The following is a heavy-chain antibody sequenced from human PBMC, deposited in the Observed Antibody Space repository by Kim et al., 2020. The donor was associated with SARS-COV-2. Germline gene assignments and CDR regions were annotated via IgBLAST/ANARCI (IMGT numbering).Heavy chain of an antibody. Sequence: SETLSLTCTVSGYSISSGYYWGWIRQPPGKGLEWIGSIYHSGSTYYNPSLKSRVTISVDTSKNQFSLKLSSVTAADTAVYYCARVVGITMIVVYYFDYWGQGTLVTVSS. CDR3: ARVVGITMIVVYYFDY. CDR2: IYHSGST. CDR1: GYSISSGYY. V-gene: IGHV4-38-2*02. J-gene: IGHJ4*02. D-gene: IGHD3-22*01.